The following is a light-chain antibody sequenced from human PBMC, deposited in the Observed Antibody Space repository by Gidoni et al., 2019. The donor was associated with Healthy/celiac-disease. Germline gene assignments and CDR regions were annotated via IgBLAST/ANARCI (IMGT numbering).Light chain of an antibody. Sequence: QSVLTQPHSASGTPGHRVTIPCSGSSSNIGSNYVYWYQQLPGTAPKLLIYRNNQRPSGVPDRFSGSKSGTSASLAISGLRSEDEADYYCAAWDDSLSGPWVFGGGTKLTVL. CDR3: AAWDDSLSGPWV. CDR1: SSNIGSNY. V-gene: IGLV1-47*01. CDR2: RNN. J-gene: IGLJ3*02.